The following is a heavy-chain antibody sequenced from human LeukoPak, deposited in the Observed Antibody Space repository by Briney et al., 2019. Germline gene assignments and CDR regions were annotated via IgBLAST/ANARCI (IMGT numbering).Heavy chain of an antibody. CDR1: GYTFTSYY. CDR3: ARDDHYGGDSEDDY. V-gene: IGHV1-46*01. Sequence: ASVKVSCKASGYTFTSYYIHWVRQAPGQGLEWMGIINPSGGSTDYAQKFQGRVTMTRDTSTSTVYMELSSLISEDTAVYFCARDDHYGGDSEDDYWAREPWSPSPQ. D-gene: IGHD4-23*01. J-gene: IGHJ4*02. CDR2: INPSGGST.